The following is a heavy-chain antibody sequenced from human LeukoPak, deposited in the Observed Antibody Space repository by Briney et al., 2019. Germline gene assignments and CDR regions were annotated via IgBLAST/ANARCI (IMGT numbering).Heavy chain of an antibody. CDR2: ISSSSSYI. D-gene: IGHD2-15*01. CDR3: ARLYVVVVAANASDY. Sequence: PGGSLRLSCAASGFTFSSYSVNWVRQAPGKGLEWVSSISSSSSYIYYADSVKGRFTISRDNAKNSLYLQMNSLRAGDTAVYYCARLYVVVVAANASDYWGQGTLVTVSS. J-gene: IGHJ4*02. CDR1: GFTFSSYS. V-gene: IGHV3-21*01.